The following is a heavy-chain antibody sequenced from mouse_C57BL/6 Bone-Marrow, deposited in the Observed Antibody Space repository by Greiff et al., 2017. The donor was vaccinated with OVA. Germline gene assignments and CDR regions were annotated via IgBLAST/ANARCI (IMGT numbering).Heavy chain of an antibody. J-gene: IGHJ3*01. Sequence: QVHVKQSGAELARPGASVKLSCKASGYTFTSYGISWVKQRTGQGLEWIGEIYPRSGNTYYNEKFKGKATLTADKSSSTAYMELRSLTSEDSAVYFCARSTYSNYGFAYWGQGTLVTVSA. D-gene: IGHD2-5*01. CDR1: GYTFTSYG. V-gene: IGHV1-81*01. CDR2: IYPRSGNT. CDR3: ARSTYSNYGFAY.